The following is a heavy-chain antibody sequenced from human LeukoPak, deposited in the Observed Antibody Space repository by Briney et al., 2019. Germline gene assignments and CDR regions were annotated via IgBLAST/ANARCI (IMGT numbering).Heavy chain of an antibody. CDR2: ISSSGNTI. CDR3: ARDGTPIYSSGWVYMAV. J-gene: IGHJ6*03. D-gene: IGHD6-25*01. V-gene: IGHV3-48*04. Sequence: PGGSLRLSCAASGFTFSSYSMNWVRQAPGKGLEWVSYISSSGNTIHYADSVKGRFTISRDNAENSLYLQMNSLRAEDTAVYHCARDGTPIYSSGWVYMAVWGKGTTVTISS. CDR1: GFTFSSYS.